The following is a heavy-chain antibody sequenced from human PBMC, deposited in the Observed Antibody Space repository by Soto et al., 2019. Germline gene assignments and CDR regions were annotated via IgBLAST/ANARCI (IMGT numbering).Heavy chain of an antibody. V-gene: IGHV4-31*01. J-gene: IGHJ4*02. CDR1: GGSISSGGYY. Sequence: QVQLQESGPGLVKPSQTLSLTCTVSGGSISSGGYYWSWIRQHPGKGLEWLGYIYYSGSTYYTSSIKHPVPMSVDTPKKPYPLKLSSMNAADTAVYYCAREPSIWGQGTLVTVSS. D-gene: IGHD3-9*01. CDR3: AREPSI. CDR2: IYYSGST.